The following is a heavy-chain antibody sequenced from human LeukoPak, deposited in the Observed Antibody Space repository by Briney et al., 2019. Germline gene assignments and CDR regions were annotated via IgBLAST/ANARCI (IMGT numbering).Heavy chain of an antibody. V-gene: IGHV1-69*13. CDR3: ARGFSAYCGGDCYPPYYFDY. Sequence: SVKVSCKASGGTFSSYAISWVRQAPGQGLEWMGGIIPIFGTANYAQKFQGRVTVTADESTSTAYMELSSLRSEDTAVYYCARGFSAYCGGDCYPPYYFDYRGQGTLVTVSS. CDR1: GGTFSSYA. D-gene: IGHD2-21*02. CDR2: IIPIFGTA. J-gene: IGHJ4*02.